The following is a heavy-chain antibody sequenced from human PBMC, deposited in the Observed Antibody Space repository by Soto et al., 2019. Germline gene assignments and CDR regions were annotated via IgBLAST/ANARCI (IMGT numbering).Heavy chain of an antibody. V-gene: IGHV1-69*06. J-gene: IGHJ6*02. Sequence: SVNVTCQASGGTFSRLGIHWVRLAPGQGLEWVGGLIPISETTHYEQIFQDRVTIVADMSTGTAYMELSRLTFEDTAIYYCARALLSHSYDSGGYDSYLRGLDVWGQGNPVTVSS. CDR3: ARALLSHSYDSGGYDSYLRGLDV. D-gene: IGHD3-22*01. CDR2: LIPISETT. CDR1: GGTFSRLG.